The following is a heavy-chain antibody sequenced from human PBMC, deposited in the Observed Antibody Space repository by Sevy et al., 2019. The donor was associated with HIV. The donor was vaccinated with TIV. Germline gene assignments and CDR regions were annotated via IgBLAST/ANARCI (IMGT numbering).Heavy chain of an antibody. D-gene: IGHD3-9*01. Sequence: SETLSLTCAVYGGSFSGYYWSWIRQPPGKGLEWIGEINHSGSTNYNPYLKSRVTISVDTSQNQFSLKLSSVTAADTAVYYWARGQGDYDILTGPPAGNFDYWGQGTLVTVSS. CDR3: ARGQGDYDILTGPPAGNFDY. CDR2: INHSGST. J-gene: IGHJ4*02. V-gene: IGHV4-34*01. CDR1: GGSFSGYY.